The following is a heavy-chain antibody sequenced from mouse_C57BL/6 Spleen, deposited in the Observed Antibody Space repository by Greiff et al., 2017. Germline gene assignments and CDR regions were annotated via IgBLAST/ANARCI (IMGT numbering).Heavy chain of an antibody. CDR1: GFTFSSYA. V-gene: IGHV5-4*01. D-gene: IGHD2-2*01. CDR2: ISDGGSYT. Sequence: EVKLMESGGGLVKPGGSLKLSCAASGFTFSSYAMSWVRQTPEKRLEWVATISDGGSYTYYPDNVKGRFTISRDNAKNNLYLQMSHLKSEDTAMYYCAREGLRRVYDYWGQGTTLTVSS. J-gene: IGHJ2*01. CDR3: AREGLRRVYDY.